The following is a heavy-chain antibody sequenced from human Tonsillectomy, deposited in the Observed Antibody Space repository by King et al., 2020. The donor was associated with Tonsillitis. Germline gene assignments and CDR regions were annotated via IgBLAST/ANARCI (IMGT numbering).Heavy chain of an antibody. D-gene: IGHD1-26*01. CDR1: GGSISSSAYF. CDR2: VYYTGGT. CDR3: ARRPKRGAGFDP. J-gene: IGHJ5*02. Sequence: QLQESGPGLVKPSETLSLTCTVSGGSISSSAYFWGWIRQPPGKELEWIGSVYYTGGTYYNPSLKSRVTISIDTSKNQFSLKLSSVTAADTSVYYCARRPKRGAGFDPWGQGTLVTVSS. V-gene: IGHV4-39*07.